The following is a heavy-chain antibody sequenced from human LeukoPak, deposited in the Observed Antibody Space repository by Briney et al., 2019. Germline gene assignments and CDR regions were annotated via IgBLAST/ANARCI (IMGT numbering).Heavy chain of an antibody. V-gene: IGHV3-48*03. CDR2: ISSSGSTI. D-gene: IGHD4-17*01. CDR1: GFTFSSYE. CDR3: ANDNDYGDYLVY. J-gene: IGHJ4*02. Sequence: PGGSLRLSCAASGFTFSSYEMNWVRQAPGKGLEWVSYISSSGSTIYYADSVKGRFTISRGNAKNSLYLQMNSLRAEDTAVYYCANDNDYGDYLVYWGQGTLVTVSS.